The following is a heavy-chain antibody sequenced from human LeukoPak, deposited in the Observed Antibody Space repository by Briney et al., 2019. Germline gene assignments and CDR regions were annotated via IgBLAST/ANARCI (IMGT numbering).Heavy chain of an antibody. V-gene: IGHV3-23*01. Sequence: GGSLRLSCAASGFTFSSYAMSWVRQAPGKGLEWVSAISGSGGDTYYADSVKGRFTISRDNFKNTLCLQMNSLRAEDTAVYYCAKGVLTTVTPWGYWGQGTLVTVSS. CDR1: GFTFSSYA. CDR2: ISGSGGDT. CDR3: AKGVLTTVTPWGY. D-gene: IGHD4-17*01. J-gene: IGHJ4*02.